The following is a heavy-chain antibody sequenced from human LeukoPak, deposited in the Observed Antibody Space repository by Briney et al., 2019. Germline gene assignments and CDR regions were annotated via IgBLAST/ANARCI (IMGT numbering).Heavy chain of an antibody. CDR1: GGTFSSYA. V-gene: IGHV1-69*04. CDR3: ARDTDTAMERYGVDV. D-gene: IGHD5-18*01. J-gene: IGHJ6*02. CDR2: IIPIFGIA. Sequence: SVKVSCKASGGTFSSYAISWVRQAPGQGLEWMGRIIPIFGIANYAQKFQGRVTITADKSTSTAYMELSSLRSEDTAVYYCARDTDTAMERYGVDVWGQGTTVTVFS.